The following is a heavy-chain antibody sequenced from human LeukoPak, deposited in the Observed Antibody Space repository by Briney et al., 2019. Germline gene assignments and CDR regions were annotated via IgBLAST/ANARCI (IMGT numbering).Heavy chain of an antibody. CDR2: IYYSGST. CDR1: GGSISNSSYY. D-gene: IGHD2-21*02. Sequence: SETLSLTCTVSGGSISNSSYYWGWIRQPPGKGLEWIGSIYYSGSTYSNPSLKSRVTITVDTSKNQFSLKLSSVTAADTTVYYCARSHIVAVTGFAFDIWGQGTLVTVSS. CDR3: ARSHIVAVTGFAFDI. V-gene: IGHV4-39*01. J-gene: IGHJ3*02.